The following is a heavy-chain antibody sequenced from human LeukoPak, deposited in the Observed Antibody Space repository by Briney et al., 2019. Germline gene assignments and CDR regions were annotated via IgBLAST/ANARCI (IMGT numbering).Heavy chain of an antibody. Sequence: GGSLRLSCTASGFTFGDYVMSWVRQAPGKGLEWVGFIRGKAYGGTTKNAASVKGRFTIPRDDSRSIAYLQMNSLKTEDTAVYYCTRRYNYDSSGYYYVRDAFDIWGQGTMVTVSS. CDR3: TRRYNYDSSGYYYVRDAFDI. CDR2: IRGKAYGGTT. CDR1: GFTFGDYV. V-gene: IGHV3-49*04. D-gene: IGHD3-22*01. J-gene: IGHJ3*02.